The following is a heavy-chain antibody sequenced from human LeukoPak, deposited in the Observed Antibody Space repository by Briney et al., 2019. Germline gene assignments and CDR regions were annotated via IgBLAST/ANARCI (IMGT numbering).Heavy chain of an antibody. J-gene: IGHJ6*03. CDR1: GFTFSSYW. CDR3: ARDGAWDCSSTSCYQYYYYYMDV. Sequence: GGSLRLSCAASGFTFSSYWMSWVRQAPGKGLEWVANIKQDGSEKYYVDSVKGRFTISRDNAKNSLYLQMNSLRAEDTAVYYCARDGAWDCSSTSCYQYYYYYMDVWGKGTTVTVSS. CDR2: IKQDGSEK. V-gene: IGHV3-7*01. D-gene: IGHD2-2*01.